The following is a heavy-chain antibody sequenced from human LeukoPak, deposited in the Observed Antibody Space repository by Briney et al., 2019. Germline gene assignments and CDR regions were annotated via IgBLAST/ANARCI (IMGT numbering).Heavy chain of an antibody. CDR2: INSDGSST. CDR3: AREGGFWSGYYVSPDAFDI. CDR1: GFTFSSYW. V-gene: IGHV3-74*01. Sequence: GGSLRLSCAASGFTFSSYWMHWVRQAPGKGLVWVSRINSDGSSTGYADSVKGRFTISRDNAKNSLYLQMNSLRAEDTAVYYCAREGGFWSGYYVSPDAFDIWGQGTMVTVSS. D-gene: IGHD3-3*01. J-gene: IGHJ3*02.